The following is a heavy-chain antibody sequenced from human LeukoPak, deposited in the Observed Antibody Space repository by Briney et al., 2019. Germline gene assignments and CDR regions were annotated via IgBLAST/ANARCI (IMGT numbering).Heavy chain of an antibody. CDR3: AKQAGHSSSWLNAFDI. V-gene: IGHV3-23*01. CDR2: ISGSGGST. CDR1: GFTFSSYA. D-gene: IGHD6-13*01. Sequence: PGGSLRLSCAASGFTFSSYAMSWVRQAPGKGLEWVSAISGSGGSTYYADSVKGRFTISRDNSKNTLYLQMNSLRAEDTAVYYCAKQAGHSSSWLNAFDIWGQGTMVTVSS. J-gene: IGHJ3*02.